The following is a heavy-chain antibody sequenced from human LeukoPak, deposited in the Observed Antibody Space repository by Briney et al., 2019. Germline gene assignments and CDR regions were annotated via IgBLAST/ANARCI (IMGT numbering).Heavy chain of an antibody. CDR2: VSGSGDGT. D-gene: IGHD4-17*01. CDR1: GFTFTSYA. V-gene: IGHV3-23*01. CDR3: AKERLGGNYGDYAVDY. Sequence: PGGSLRLSCAASGFTFTSYAMGWVRQAPGKGLEWVSSVSGSGDGTYYADSVKGRLTISRDNSKKTLDLHMDSLRAEDKAVYYCAKERLGGNYGDYAVDYWGQGTMVTVSS. J-gene: IGHJ4*02.